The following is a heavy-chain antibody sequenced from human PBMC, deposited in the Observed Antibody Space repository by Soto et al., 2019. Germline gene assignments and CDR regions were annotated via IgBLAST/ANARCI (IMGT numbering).Heavy chain of an antibody. CDR1: GDSISGSNW. Sequence: QVQLQESGPGLVKPSGTLSLTCDVSGDSISGSNWWSWVRQSPGKGLEWIGEIYYTGETNHNPSLKSRVXXXXXXXXXXXXXXXXXXXXXXXXXXXXXXXXXXXXXXXXDFDVWGRGTLVTVSS. CDR3: XXXXXXXXXXXXDFDV. J-gene: IGHJ2*01. V-gene: IGHV4-4*02. CDR2: IYYTGET.